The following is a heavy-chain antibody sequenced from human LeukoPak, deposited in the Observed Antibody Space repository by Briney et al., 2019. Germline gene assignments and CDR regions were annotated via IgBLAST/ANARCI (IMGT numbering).Heavy chain of an antibody. CDR2: ISYDGSNK. CDR3: ASHSSRHYYDSSGYSAIDC. D-gene: IGHD3-22*01. J-gene: IGHJ4*02. Sequence: GGSLRLSCAASGFTFSSCAMHWVRQAPGKGLEWVAVISYDGSNKCYADSVKGRFTISRDNSKNTLYLQMNSLRAEDTAVYYCASHSSRHYYDSSGYSAIDCWGQGTLVAVSS. V-gene: IGHV3-30-3*01. CDR1: GFTFSSCA.